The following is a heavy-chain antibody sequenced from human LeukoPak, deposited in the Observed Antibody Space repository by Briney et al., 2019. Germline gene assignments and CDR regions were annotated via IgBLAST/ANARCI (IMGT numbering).Heavy chain of an antibody. Sequence: GASVKVSCKASGYTFTSYYMHWVRQAPGQGLEWMGIINPSGGSTSCAQKFQGRVTMTRDMSTSTVYMELSSLISEDTAVYYCAREIVFDGYCSSTSCYEGGYFDYWGRGTLVTVSS. CDR2: INPSGGST. CDR3: AREIVFDGYCSSTSCYEGGYFDY. V-gene: IGHV1-46*01. J-gene: IGHJ4*02. CDR1: GYTFTSYY. D-gene: IGHD2-2*03.